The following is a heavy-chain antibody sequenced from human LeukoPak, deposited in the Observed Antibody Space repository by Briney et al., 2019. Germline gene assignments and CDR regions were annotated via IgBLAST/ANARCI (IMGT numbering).Heavy chain of an antibody. D-gene: IGHD3-22*01. Sequence: PGRSLRLSCAASGFTFSSYGMHWVRQAPGKGLERVAVISYDGSNKYYADSVKGRFTISRDNSKNTLYLQMNSLRAEDTAVYYCAKLPSSGLPPPDYWGQGTLVTVSS. V-gene: IGHV3-30*18. CDR3: AKLPSSGLPPPDY. J-gene: IGHJ4*02. CDR2: ISYDGSNK. CDR1: GFTFSSYG.